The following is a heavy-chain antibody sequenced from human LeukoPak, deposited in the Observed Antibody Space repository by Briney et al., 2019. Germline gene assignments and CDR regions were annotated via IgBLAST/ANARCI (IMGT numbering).Heavy chain of an antibody. CDR2: ISGSGGST. CDR3: AKADRYYGSGSYYSNFDY. D-gene: IGHD3-10*01. J-gene: IGHJ4*02. Sequence: GGSLRLSCAASGFTFSSYAMSWVRQAPGKGLEWVSAISGSGGSTYYADSVKGRFTISRDNSKNTLYLQMSSLRAEGTAVYYCAKADRYYGSGSYYSNFDYWGQGTLVTVSS. CDR1: GFTFSSYA. V-gene: IGHV3-23*01.